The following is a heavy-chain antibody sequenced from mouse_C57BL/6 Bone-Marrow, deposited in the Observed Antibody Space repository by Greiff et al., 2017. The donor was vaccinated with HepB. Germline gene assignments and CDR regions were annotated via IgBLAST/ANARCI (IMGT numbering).Heavy chain of an antibody. Sequence: EVQLQQSGRGLVKPGGSLKLSCAASGFTFSSYAMSWVRQTPEKRLEWVATISDGGSYTYYPDNVKGRFTISRDNAKNNLYLQMSHRKSEDTAMYYCARGGPTIVTTWYFDVWGTGTTVTVSS. CDR1: GFTFSSYA. J-gene: IGHJ1*03. CDR3: ARGGPTIVTTWYFDV. V-gene: IGHV5-4*01. D-gene: IGHD2-5*01. CDR2: ISDGGSYT.